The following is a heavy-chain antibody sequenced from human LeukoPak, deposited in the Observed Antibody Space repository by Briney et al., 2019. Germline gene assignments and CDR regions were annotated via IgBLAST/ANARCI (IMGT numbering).Heavy chain of an antibody. J-gene: IGHJ4*02. CDR2: IKQDGSEK. CDR3: ARDLSGGSSDY. Sequence: AGGSLRLSCAASGFTFSSYWMSWVRKAPGKGLEWVANIKQDGSEKYYVDSVKGRFTISRDNTKNSLYLQMNSLRAEDTAMYYCARDLSGGSSDYWGQGTLVTVSS. CDR1: GFTFSSYW. D-gene: IGHD2-15*01. V-gene: IGHV3-7*01.